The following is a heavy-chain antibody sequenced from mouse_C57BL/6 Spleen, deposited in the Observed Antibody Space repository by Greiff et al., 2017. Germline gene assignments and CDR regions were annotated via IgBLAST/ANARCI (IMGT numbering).Heavy chain of an antibody. CDR2: ISSGSSTI. J-gene: IGHJ2*01. Sequence: DVKLVESGGGLVKPGGSLKLSCAASGFTFSDYGMHWVRQAPEKGLEWVAYISSGSSTIYYADTVKGRFTISRDNAKNTLFLQMTSLRSEDTAMYYCARMDYGRSYYFDYWGQGTTLTVSS. CDR1: GFTFSDYG. D-gene: IGHD1-1*01. CDR3: ARMDYGRSYYFDY. V-gene: IGHV5-17*01.